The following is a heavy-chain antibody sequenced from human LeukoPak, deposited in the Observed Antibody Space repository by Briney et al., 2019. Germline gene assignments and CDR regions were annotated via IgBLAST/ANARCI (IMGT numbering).Heavy chain of an antibody. D-gene: IGHD3-22*01. J-gene: IGHJ4*02. Sequence: KPSETLSLTCAVYGGSFSGYYWSWIRQPPGEGLEWIGEINHSGSTNYNPSLKSRVTISVDTSKNQFSLKLSSVTAADTAVYYCARGDSSGYYLCYFDYWGQGALVTVSS. CDR2: INHSGST. V-gene: IGHV4-34*01. CDR1: GGSFSGYY. CDR3: ARGDSSGYYLCYFDY.